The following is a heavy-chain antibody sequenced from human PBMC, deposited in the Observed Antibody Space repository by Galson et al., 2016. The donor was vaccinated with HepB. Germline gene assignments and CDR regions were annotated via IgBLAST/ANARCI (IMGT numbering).Heavy chain of an antibody. V-gene: IGHV1-2*04. CDR3: AISGIGVGFDY. CDR1: GGTFSSYA. J-gene: IGHJ4*02. D-gene: IGHD2-15*01. CDR2: INPNSGGK. Sequence: SVKVSCKASGGTFSSYAISWVRQAPGQGLEWMGWINPNSGGKKYAEKFQGWVTMTRDTSITTAYVELRSDDTAVYYCAISGIGVGFDYWGQGTLVTVSS.